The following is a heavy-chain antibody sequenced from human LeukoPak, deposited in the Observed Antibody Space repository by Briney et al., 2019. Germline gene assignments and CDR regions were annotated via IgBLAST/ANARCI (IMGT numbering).Heavy chain of an antibody. CDR1: GGSISSYY. D-gene: IGHD4-11*01. CDR3: ARVGDYSLDY. V-gene: IGHV4-59*01. CDR2: IYYSGST. Sequence: PSETLSLTCTVFGGSISSYYWSWLRQPPGKGLEWIGYIYYSGSTNYNPSLKSRVTISIDTSKNQFSLKLSSVTAADTAVYYCARVGDYSLDYWGQGTLVTVSS. J-gene: IGHJ4*02.